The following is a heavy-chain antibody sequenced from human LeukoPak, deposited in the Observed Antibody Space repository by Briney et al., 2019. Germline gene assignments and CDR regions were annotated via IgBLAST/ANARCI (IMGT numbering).Heavy chain of an antibody. Sequence: GGSLRLSCAASGFTFSSYAMSWVRQAPGKGLEWVSAISGSGGSTYYADPVKGRFTISRDNSKNTLYLQMNSLRAEDTAVYYCAKDRKLITMISLSYWGQGTLVTVSS. CDR3: AKDRKLITMISLSY. CDR1: GFTFSSYA. D-gene: IGHD3-22*01. CDR2: ISGSGGST. V-gene: IGHV3-23*01. J-gene: IGHJ4*02.